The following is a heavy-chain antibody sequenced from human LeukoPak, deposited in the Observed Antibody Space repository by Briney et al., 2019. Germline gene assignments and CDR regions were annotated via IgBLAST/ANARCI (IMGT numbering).Heavy chain of an antibody. J-gene: IGHJ5*02. D-gene: IGHD5-12*01. V-gene: IGHV2-5*01. CDR2: IYWNYDK. CDR1: GFSLSTSGVG. Sequence: SGPTLVNPTQTLTLTCTFSGFSLSTSGVGVGWIRQPPGKALEWLALIYWNYDKRYSPSLKSRLTISKDTSKNQVVLTMTNMDPVDTATYYCARSYSDYDYFNNWFDPWGQGTLVTVSS. CDR3: ARSYSDYDYFNNWFDP.